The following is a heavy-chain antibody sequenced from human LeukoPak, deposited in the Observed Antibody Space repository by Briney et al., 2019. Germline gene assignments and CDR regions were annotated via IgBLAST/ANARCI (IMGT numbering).Heavy chain of an antibody. V-gene: IGHV3-21*01. CDR2: ISTGSSFI. J-gene: IGHJ4*02. Sequence: PGGSLRLSCAASGFTFSSYSMNWVRQAPGKGLEWVSSISTGSSFIYYADSVKGRFTISRDIAKNSLYLQMNSLRAEDTAVYYCVRTDYYDKSIDYWGQGTLVTVSS. CDR1: GFTFSSYS. CDR3: VRTDYYDKSIDY. D-gene: IGHD3-22*01.